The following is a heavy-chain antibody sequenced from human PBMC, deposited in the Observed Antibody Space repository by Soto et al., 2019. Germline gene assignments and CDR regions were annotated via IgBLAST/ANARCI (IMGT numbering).Heavy chain of an antibody. CDR3: ARHVVPGRHYHRKDDAYDI. Sequence: GESLKISCQGSGFMFTNYWIAWVRQMPGRGLEWMGIIFPRSSDTFYSPSVEGQVTISVDSSITTAYLQWDSLETSDTAIYYCARHVVPGRHYHRKDDAYDIWGRGTLVTVSS. V-gene: IGHV5-51*01. J-gene: IGHJ3*02. CDR2: IFPRSSDT. CDR1: GFMFTNYW. D-gene: IGHD2-21*01.